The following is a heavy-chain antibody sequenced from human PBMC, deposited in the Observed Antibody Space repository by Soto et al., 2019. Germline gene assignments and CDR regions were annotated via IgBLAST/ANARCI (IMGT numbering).Heavy chain of an antibody. V-gene: IGHV5-10-1*01. J-gene: IGHJ4*02. CDR2: IDPSDSYT. CDR1: GYSFTSYW. D-gene: IGHD2-15*01. CDR3: ARSFGNRYCSGGSCYSDY. Sequence: HGESLKISCKGSGYSFTSYWISWVRQMPGKGLEWMGRIDPSDSYTNYSPSFQGHVTISADKSISTAYLQWSSLKASDTAMYYCARSFGNRYCSGGSCYSDYWGQGTLVTVSS.